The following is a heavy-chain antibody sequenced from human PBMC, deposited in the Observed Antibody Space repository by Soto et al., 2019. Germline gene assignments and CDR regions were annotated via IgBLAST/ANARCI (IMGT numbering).Heavy chain of an antibody. J-gene: IGHJ4*02. Sequence: EVQLVESGGGLVQPGGSLRLSCAASGFTFSTYWMHWVRQAPGKGLVWVSRLDNDGTNTRYADSVKCRFTVSRDNGKNTVYLQMDSLRAEDTAVYYCARDGGTYFDYWGQGTLVTVSS. CDR1: GFTFSTYW. V-gene: IGHV3-74*01. D-gene: IGHD3-16*01. CDR3: ARDGGTYFDY. CDR2: LDNDGTNT.